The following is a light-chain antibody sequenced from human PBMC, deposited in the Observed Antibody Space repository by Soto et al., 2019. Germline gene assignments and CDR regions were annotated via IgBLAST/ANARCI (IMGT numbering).Light chain of an antibody. V-gene: IGKV1-39*01. J-gene: IGKJ2*01. CDR1: QSISNY. Sequence: DIQMTQSPSSLSASVGDRVSITCRASQSISNYLNWYQQKPGKAPKLLIYAASSLQSGVPPRFSGSGSGTDFTLTISSLRPEDSATYYCQQSYSTPPTFGQGTKLEIK. CDR3: QQSYSTPPT. CDR2: AAS.